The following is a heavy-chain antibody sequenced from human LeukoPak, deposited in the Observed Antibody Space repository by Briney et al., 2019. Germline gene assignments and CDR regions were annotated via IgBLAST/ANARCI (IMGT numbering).Heavy chain of an antibody. D-gene: IGHD4-17*01. J-gene: IGHJ4*02. CDR3: ARVGMGYTVTTKPYDY. V-gene: IGHV3-23*01. CDR1: GFAFSTYA. CDR2: ISGSGATT. Sequence: GGSLRLSCAASGFAFSTYAMTWVRQAPGKGLEWVSGISGSGATTYYADSVKGRFTISRDNSENTLYLQLNSLRAEDTAVYYCARVGMGYTVTTKPYDYWGQGTLVTVSS.